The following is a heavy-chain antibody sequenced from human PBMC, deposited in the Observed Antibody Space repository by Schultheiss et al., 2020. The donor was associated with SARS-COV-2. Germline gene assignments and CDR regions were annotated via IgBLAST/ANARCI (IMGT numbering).Heavy chain of an antibody. Sequence: GGSLRLSCAASGFTVSSNYMSWVRQAPGKGLEWVSYISSSSSTIYYADSVKGRFTISRDNAKNSLYLQMNSLRAEDTAVYYCARGVDDSSGYYHYYYYGMDVWGQGTTVTVSS. D-gene: IGHD3-22*01. CDR1: GFTVSSNY. J-gene: IGHJ6*02. CDR3: ARGVDDSSGYYHYYYYGMDV. CDR2: ISSSSSTI. V-gene: IGHV3-48*01.